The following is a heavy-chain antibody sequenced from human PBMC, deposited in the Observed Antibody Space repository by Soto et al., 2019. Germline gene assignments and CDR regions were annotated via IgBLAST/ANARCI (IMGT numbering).Heavy chain of an antibody. CDR3: ARSRDGYNLNPIDQ. V-gene: IGHV4-59*01. Sequence: QVQLQVSGPGLVKPSATLSLSCTVSTGSSDSVYWSWLRQPPVMGLEWIGYFFYTGSTNHNPSLKGRVTISLDMSSSQFSLSLTSVTAADTAMYYCARSRDGYNLNPIDQWGQGLLVTVSS. D-gene: IGHD5-12*01. J-gene: IGHJ4*02. CDR2: FFYTGST. CDR1: TGSSDSVY.